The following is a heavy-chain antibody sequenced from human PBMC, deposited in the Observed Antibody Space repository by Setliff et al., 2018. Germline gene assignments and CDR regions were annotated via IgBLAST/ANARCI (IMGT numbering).Heavy chain of an antibody. V-gene: IGHV4-34*01. CDR2: INHSGST. J-gene: IGHJ4*02. CDR3: RFWDGSYKNDY. CDR1: GGSFSDYY. D-gene: IGHD3-3*01. Sequence: NPSETLSLTCTVYGGSFSDYYWGWVRQPPGKGLEWIAEINHSGSTNYNPSLKSRVTISVDMSKNQLSLKLSSVTAADTAAYYCRFWDGSYKNDYWGQGTLVTVSS.